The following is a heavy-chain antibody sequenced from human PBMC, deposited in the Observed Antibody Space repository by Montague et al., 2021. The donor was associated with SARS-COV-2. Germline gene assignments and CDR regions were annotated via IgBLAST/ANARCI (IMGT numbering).Heavy chain of an antibody. CDR3: AKDARYDFWSVCYLDY. CDR1: GFTFSSYA. CDR2: IYSGGSST. J-gene: IGHJ4*02. D-gene: IGHD3-3*01. V-gene: IGHV3-23*03. Sequence: SLRLSCAASGFTFSSYAMTWVRQAPGKGLEWVSVIYSGGSSTYYXDSVKGRFTISRDNSKNTLYLQMNSLRAEDTAVYYCAKDARYDFWSVCYLDYWGQGTLVTVSS.